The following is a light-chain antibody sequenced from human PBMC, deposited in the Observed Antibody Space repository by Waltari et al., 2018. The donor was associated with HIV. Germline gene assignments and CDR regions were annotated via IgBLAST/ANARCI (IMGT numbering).Light chain of an antibody. J-gene: IGLJ1*01. V-gene: IGLV2-14*01. CDR3: SSYSSSTSPYV. CDR1: TRDIGKYNY. Sequence: QSALTQPASVSGSPGQSLTISCTGTTRDIGKYNYVAWYQHHPGRAPKLIIYEVSNRPSGFSNRFSGSKSGNTASLTVSGLHAEDEGDYYCSSYSSSTSPYVFGTGTKVTVV. CDR2: EVS.